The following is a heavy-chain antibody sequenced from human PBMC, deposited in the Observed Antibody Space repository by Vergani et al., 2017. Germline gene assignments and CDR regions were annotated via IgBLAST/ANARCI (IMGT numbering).Heavy chain of an antibody. CDR2: ISGSGGST. CDR1: GFTFSSYA. CDR3: VKDQIVVVITTTFDY. D-gene: IGHD3-22*01. Sequence: EVQLLESGGGLVQPGGSLRLSCAASGFTFSSYAMSWVRQAPGKGLEWVSAISGSGGSTYYADSVKGRFTISRDNSKNTLYLQMNSLGAEDTAVYYCVKDQIVVVITTTFDYWGQGTLVTVSS. V-gene: IGHV3-23*01. J-gene: IGHJ4*02.